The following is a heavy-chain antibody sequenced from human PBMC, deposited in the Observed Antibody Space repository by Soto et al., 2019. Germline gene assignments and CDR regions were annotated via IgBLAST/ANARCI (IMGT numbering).Heavy chain of an antibody. V-gene: IGHV3-49*03. D-gene: IGHD4-17*01. J-gene: IGHJ3*02. CDR3: TRDSDDYGDYVSHAFDI. Sequence: GGSLRLSCTASGFTFGDYAMSWFRQAPGKGLEWVGFIRSKAYGGTTEYAASVKGRFTISRDDSKSIAYLQMNSLKTEDTAVYYCTRDSDDYGDYVSHAFDIWGQGTMVTVSS. CDR2: IRSKAYGGTT. CDR1: GFTFGDYA.